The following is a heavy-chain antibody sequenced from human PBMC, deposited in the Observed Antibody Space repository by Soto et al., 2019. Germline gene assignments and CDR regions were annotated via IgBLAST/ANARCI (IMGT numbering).Heavy chain of an antibody. V-gene: IGHV4-34*01. J-gene: IGHJ6*02. CDR1: GGSFSGYY. D-gene: IGHD6-13*01. Sequence: SETLSLTCAVYGGSFSGYYWSWIRQPPGKGLEWIGEINHSGSTNYNPSLKSRVTISVDTSKNQFSLKLSSVTAADTAVYYCARGRDSSSWATYYYYYYGMDVWGQGTTVTFSS. CDR3: ARGRDSSSWATYYYYYYGMDV. CDR2: INHSGST.